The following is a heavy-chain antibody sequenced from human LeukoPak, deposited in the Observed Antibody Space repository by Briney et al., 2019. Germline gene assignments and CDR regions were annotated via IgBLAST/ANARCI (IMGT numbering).Heavy chain of an antibody. CDR1: GYTFTSHG. Sequence: AASVKVSCKASGYTFTSHGISWVRQAPGQGLEWMGGIIPIFGTANYAQKFQGRVTITADESTSTAYMELSSLRSEDTAAYYCAREGYYDSSAPHPSGERPFDYWGQGTLVTVSS. CDR2: IIPIFGTA. D-gene: IGHD3-22*01. J-gene: IGHJ4*02. CDR3: AREGYYDSSAPHPSGERPFDY. V-gene: IGHV1-69*13.